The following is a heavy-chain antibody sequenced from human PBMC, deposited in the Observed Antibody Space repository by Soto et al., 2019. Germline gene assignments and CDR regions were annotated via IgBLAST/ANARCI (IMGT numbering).Heavy chain of an antibody. CDR2: ISYDGSNK. Sequence: PGGSLRLSCAASGFTFSSYGMHWVRQAPGKGLEWVAVISYDGSNKYYADSVKGRFTISRDNSKNTLYLQMNSLRAEDTAVYYCAKDSPTRADYYYYGMEVWGQGTTVTVSS. CDR3: AKDSPTRADYYYYGMEV. CDR1: GFTFSSYG. J-gene: IGHJ6*02. V-gene: IGHV3-30*18.